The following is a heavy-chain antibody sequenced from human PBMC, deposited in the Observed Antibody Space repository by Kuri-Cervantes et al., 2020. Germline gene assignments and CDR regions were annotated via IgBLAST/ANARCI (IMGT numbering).Heavy chain of an antibody. CDR3: AKDRRSSGWYGVQYY. D-gene: IGHD6-19*01. CDR2: IIPIFGTA. J-gene: IGHJ4*02. V-gene: IGHV1-69*06. Sequence: SVKVSCKASGGTFSSYAISWVRQAPGQGLEWMGGIIPIFGTANYAQKFQGRVTITADKSTSTAYMELSSLRSEDTAVYYCAKDRRSSGWYGVQYYWGQGTLGTVSS. CDR1: GGTFSSYA.